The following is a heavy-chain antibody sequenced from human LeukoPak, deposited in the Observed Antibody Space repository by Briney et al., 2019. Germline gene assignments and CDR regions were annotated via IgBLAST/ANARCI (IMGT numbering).Heavy chain of an antibody. D-gene: IGHD2-15*01. Sequence: ASVKVSCKASGYTFTSYDINWVRQATGQGLEWMGWMNPNSGNTGYAQKFQGRVTMTRNTSISTAYMELSSLRSGDTAVYYCARGLRRWSTFDYWGQGTLVTVSS. CDR2: MNPNSGNT. J-gene: IGHJ4*02. V-gene: IGHV1-8*01. CDR3: ARGLRRWSTFDY. CDR1: GYTFTSYD.